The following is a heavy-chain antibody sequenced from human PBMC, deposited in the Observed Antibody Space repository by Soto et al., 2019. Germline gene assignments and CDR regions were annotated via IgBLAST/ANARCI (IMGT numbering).Heavy chain of an antibody. J-gene: IGHJ5*02. CDR3: AREQQNWFDP. CDR1: GDSISSYY. V-gene: IGHV4-59*01. CDR2: IYYSGST. D-gene: IGHD6-13*01. Sequence: PSETLSLTCSVSGDSISSYYWSWIRQPPGKGLEWIGYIYYSGSTNYNPSLKSRVTISVDTSKNQFSLKLSSVTAADTAVYYCAREQQNWFDPWGQGTLVTVSS.